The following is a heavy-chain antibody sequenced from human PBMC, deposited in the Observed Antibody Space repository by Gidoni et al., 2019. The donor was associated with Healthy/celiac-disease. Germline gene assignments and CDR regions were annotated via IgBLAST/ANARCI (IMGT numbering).Heavy chain of an antibody. CDR2: ISYDGSNK. Sequence: QVQLVESGGGVVQPGRSLRLSCAASGFTFSSYAMHWVRQAPGKGLEWVAVISYDGSNKDYADSVKGRFTISRDNSKNTLYLQMNSLRAEDTAVYYCAKGSLLLWFGVYCCVDVWGKGTTVTVSS. J-gene: IGHJ6*04. CDR3: AKGSLLLWFGVYCCVDV. V-gene: IGHV3-30*04. D-gene: IGHD3-10*01. CDR1: GFTFSSYA.